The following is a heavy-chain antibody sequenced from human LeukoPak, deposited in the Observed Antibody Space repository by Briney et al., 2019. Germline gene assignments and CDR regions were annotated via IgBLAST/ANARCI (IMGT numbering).Heavy chain of an antibody. J-gene: IGHJ4*02. CDR3: ARALTPPNLDY. Sequence: ASVKVSCKASGGTFSSYAISWVRQAPGQGLEWMGGIIPIFGTANYAQKFQGRVTITADESTSTAYMELRSLRSDDTAVYYCARALTPPNLDYWGQGTLVTVSS. CDR1: GGTFSSYA. CDR2: IIPIFGTA. V-gene: IGHV1-69*13.